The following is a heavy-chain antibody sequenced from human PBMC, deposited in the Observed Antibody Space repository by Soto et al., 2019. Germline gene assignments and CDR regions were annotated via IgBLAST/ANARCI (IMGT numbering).Heavy chain of an antibody. CDR2: ISAYNGNT. J-gene: IGHJ5*02. D-gene: IGHD4-17*01. CDR1: GYTFTSYG. CDR3: ARDNAHGDYYWFDP. Sequence: GASVKVSCTASGYTFTSYGIIWVRQDPGQGLEWMGWISAYNGNTNYAQKLQGRVTMTTDTSTSTAYMELRSLRSDDTAVYYCARDNAHGDYYWFDPWGQGTLVTVSS. V-gene: IGHV1-18*01.